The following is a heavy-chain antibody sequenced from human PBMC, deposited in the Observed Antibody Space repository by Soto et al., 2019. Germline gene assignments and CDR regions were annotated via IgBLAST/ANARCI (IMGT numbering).Heavy chain of an antibody. CDR1: GYTFTSYY. D-gene: IGHD5-12*01. J-gene: IGHJ6*02. CDR2: INPSGGST. V-gene: IGHV1-46*01. Sequence: GASVKVSCKASGYTFTSYYMHWVRQAPGQGLEWMGIINPSGGSTSYAQKFQGRVTMTRDTSTSTVYMELSSLRSEDTAVYYCASDRGYSDYYYYYYGMDVWGQGTTVTVSS. CDR3: ASDRGYSDYYYYYYGMDV.